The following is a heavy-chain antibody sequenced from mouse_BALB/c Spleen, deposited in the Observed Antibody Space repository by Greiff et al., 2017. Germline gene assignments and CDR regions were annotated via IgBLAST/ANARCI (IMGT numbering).Heavy chain of an antibody. CDR3: ARDYYGSSYAMDY. D-gene: IGHD1-1*01. J-gene: IGHJ4*01. CDR2: IRNKANGYTT. V-gene: IGHV7-3*02. CDR1: GFTFTDYY. Sequence: DVKLVESGGGLVQPGGSLRLSCATSGFTFTDYYMSWVRQPPGKALEWLGFIRNKANGYTTEYSASVKGLFTISRDNSQSILYLQMNTLRAEDSATYYCARDYYGSSYAMDYWGQGTSVTVSS.